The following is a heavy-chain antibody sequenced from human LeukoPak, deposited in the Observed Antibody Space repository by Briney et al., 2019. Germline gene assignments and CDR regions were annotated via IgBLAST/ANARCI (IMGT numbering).Heavy chain of an antibody. D-gene: IGHD2-2*01. J-gene: IGHJ5*02. Sequence: SETLSLTCNVSGYSISRAYFWGWIRQPPGKGLEWIGSIYHSGSTYYSPSLKSRVTISVDMSKNQFSLKLSSVTAADTAVYYCARDQLYCSSSSCRNLGWFDPWGQGTLVTVSS. CDR3: ARDQLYCSSSSCRNLGWFDP. V-gene: IGHV4-38-2*02. CDR2: IYHSGST. CDR1: GYSISRAYF.